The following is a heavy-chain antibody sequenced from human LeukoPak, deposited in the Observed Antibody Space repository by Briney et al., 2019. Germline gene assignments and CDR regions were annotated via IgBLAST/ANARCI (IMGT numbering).Heavy chain of an antibody. CDR2: ITRDGNDR. Sequence: HTGGSLRLSCAASTFTLRTYAMHWVRQAPGKGLEWVAVITRDGNDRQYRDSVKGRFTIDRDSSTNTLFLQMNSLRADDTAVYYCARERCMVGACGAFDIWGQGTMATVSS. D-gene: IGHD2-15*01. CDR3: ARERCMVGACGAFDI. V-gene: IGHV3-30*04. J-gene: IGHJ3*02. CDR1: TFTLRTYA.